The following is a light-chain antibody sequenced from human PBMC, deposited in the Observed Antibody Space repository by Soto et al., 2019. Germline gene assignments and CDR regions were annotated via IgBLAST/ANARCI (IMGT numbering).Light chain of an antibody. CDR3: QQVNTFPYT. Sequence: DIQMTQSPSSVSASVGDSVIITCRASEAISSWLAWYQLKPGKPPKLLISAASSLQSGVPSRFSGGGSGTVFTLTITNLQPEDFANYYCQQVNTFPYTFGQGTKLEIK. CDR2: AAS. V-gene: IGKV1-12*01. J-gene: IGKJ2*01. CDR1: EAISSW.